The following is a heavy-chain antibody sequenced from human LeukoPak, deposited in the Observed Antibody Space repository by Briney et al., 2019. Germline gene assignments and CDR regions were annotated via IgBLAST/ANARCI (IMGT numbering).Heavy chain of an antibody. J-gene: IGHJ4*02. CDR2: IYYSGST. Sequence: SETLSLTCTVSGGSISSSSYYWGWIRQPPGKGLEWIGSIYYSGSTYYNPSLKSRVTISVDTSKNQFSLKLSSVTAADTAVYYCASEYSYGPRITFDYWGQGTLVTVSS. V-gene: IGHV4-39*01. D-gene: IGHD5-18*01. CDR3: ASEYSYGPRITFDY. CDR1: GGSISSSSYY.